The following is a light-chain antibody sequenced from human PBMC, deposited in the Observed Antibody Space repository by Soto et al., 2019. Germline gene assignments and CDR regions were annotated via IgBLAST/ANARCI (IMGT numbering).Light chain of an antibody. V-gene: IGKV1-39*01. CDR3: QQSYSIPLS. J-gene: IGKJ5*01. CDR2: AAS. CDR1: QSISSY. Sequence: DIQMTQSPSSLSASVGDRVTITCRASQSISSYLNWYQQKPGKAPKLLIYAASSLQSGVPSRFSGSGSGTECTLTISSLQPEEFATYYCQQSYSIPLSFGQGTRLEIK.